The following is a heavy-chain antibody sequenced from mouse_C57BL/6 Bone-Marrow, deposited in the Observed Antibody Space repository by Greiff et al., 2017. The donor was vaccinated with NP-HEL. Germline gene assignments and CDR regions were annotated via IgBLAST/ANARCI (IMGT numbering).Heavy chain of an antibody. CDR1: GYAFSSSW. V-gene: IGHV1-82*01. D-gene: IGHD1-1*01. CDR2: IYPGDGDT. Sequence: QVQLQQSGPELVKPGASVKISCKASGYAFSSSWMNWVKQRPGKGLEWIGLIYPGDGDTNYNGKFKGTATLTADPSSSPAYMHLSSMTSEDSAVYFWAIYYYGFYWYFDDWGTGTTVTVSS. J-gene: IGHJ1*03. CDR3: AIYYYGFYWYFDD.